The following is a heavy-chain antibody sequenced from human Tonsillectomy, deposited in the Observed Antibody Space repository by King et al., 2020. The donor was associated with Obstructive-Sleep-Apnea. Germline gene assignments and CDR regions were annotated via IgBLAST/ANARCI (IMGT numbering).Heavy chain of an antibody. CDR2: IYWNGDRK. CDR3: ARGRWQAIDY. CDR1: GFTFDDYG. J-gene: IGHJ4*02. D-gene: IGHD2-15*01. Sequence: VQLVESGGGVVRPGGSLRLSCAASGFTFDDYGMSWVRQAPGKGLEWISGIYWNGDRKAYADSVKGRFTISRDNAKNSLYLQMNSLRAEDTALYYCARGRWQAIDYWGQGTLVTVSS. V-gene: IGHV3-20*04.